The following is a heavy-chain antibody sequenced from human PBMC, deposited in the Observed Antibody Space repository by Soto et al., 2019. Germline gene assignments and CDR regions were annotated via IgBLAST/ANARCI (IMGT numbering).Heavy chain of an antibody. D-gene: IGHD3-16*02. CDR2: ISYDGSNK. Sequence: PGGSLRLSCAASGFTFSSYGMHWLRQAPGKGLEWVAVISYDGSNKYYADSVKGRFTISRDNSKNTLYLQMNSLRAEDTAVYYCAKPRTITFGGVIAPNAFDIWGQGTMVTVS. V-gene: IGHV3-30*18. J-gene: IGHJ3*02. CDR3: AKPRTITFGGVIAPNAFDI. CDR1: GFTFSSYG.